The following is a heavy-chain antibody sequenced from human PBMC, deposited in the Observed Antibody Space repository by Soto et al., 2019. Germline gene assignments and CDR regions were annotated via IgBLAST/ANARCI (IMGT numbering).Heavy chain of an antibody. D-gene: IGHD6-19*01. CDR2: ISAYNGNT. Sequence: EASVKVSCKASGYTFTSYGISWVRQAPGQGLEWMGWISAYNGNTNYAQKLQGRVTMTTDTSTSTAYMELRSLRSDDTAVYYCARDAGSGWYSAGYFDYWGQGTLVTVSS. CDR1: GYTFTSYG. CDR3: ARDAGSGWYSAGYFDY. V-gene: IGHV1-18*01. J-gene: IGHJ4*02.